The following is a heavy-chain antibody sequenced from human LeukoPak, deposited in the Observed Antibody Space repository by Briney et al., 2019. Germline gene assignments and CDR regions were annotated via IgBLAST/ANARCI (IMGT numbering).Heavy chain of an antibody. V-gene: IGHV1-2*02. CDR3: ARDQADSSSSVWFDP. CDR2: INPNSGGT. CDR1: GGTFSSYA. J-gene: IGHJ5*02. D-gene: IGHD6-6*01. Sequence: WASVKVSCKASGGTFSSYAISWVRQAPGQGLEWMGWINPNSGGTNYAQKFQGRVTMTRDTSISTAYMELSRLRSDDTAVYYCARDQADSSSSVWFDPWGQGTLVTVSS.